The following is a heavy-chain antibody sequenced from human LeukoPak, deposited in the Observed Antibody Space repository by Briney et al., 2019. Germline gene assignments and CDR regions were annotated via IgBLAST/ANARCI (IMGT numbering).Heavy chain of an antibody. J-gene: IGHJ4*02. Sequence: GGSLRLSCAASGFTFSSYTMHWVRQAPGKGLEWVAVTSFDGSYKYYTDSVKGRFTISRDNSKNTLYLQMDSLRAEDTAVYYCARDGSGTYHSDHWGQGTLVTVSS. CDR2: TSFDGSYK. V-gene: IGHV3-30*04. CDR3: ARDGSGTYHSDH. D-gene: IGHD1-26*01. CDR1: GFTFSSYT.